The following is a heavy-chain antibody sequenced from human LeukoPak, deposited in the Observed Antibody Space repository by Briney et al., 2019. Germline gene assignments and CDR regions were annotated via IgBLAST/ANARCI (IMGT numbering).Heavy chain of an antibody. CDR3: ARGDGSTLGY. CDR2: IYYSGST. D-gene: IGHD1-26*01. CDR1: GGSISSSSYY. Sequence: SETLSLTCTVSGGSISSSSYYWGWIRQPPGKGLEWIGSIYYSGSTYYNPSLKSRVTISVDTSKNQFSLKLSSVTAADTAVYYCARGDGSTLGYWGQGTLVTVSS. V-gene: IGHV4-39*07. J-gene: IGHJ4*02.